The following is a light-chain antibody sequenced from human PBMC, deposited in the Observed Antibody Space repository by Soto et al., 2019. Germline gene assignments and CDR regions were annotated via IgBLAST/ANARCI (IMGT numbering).Light chain of an antibody. V-gene: IGLV4-60*02. Sequence: QSALTQSSSASASLGSSVKLTCTLSSGHSSYIIAWHQQQPGKAPRYLMKLEGSGSYNKGSGVPDRFSGYSSGADRYLTISNLQFEDEADYYCETWDSNTRVFGGGTKLTVL. CDR1: SGHSSYI. CDR2: LEGSGSY. CDR3: ETWDSNTRV. J-gene: IGLJ3*02.